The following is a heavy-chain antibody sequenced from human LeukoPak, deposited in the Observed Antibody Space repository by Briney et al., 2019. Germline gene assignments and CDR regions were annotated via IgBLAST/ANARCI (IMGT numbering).Heavy chain of an antibody. CDR3: ARERRRYYDSSGYYYFDY. Sequence: GGSLRLSCAASGFTVSSNYMSWVRQAPGKGLEWVSVIYSGGSTYYADSVKGRFTISRDNSKNTLYLQMNSLRAEDTAVYYCARERRRYYDSSGYYYFDYWGQGTPVTVSS. CDR2: IYSGGST. J-gene: IGHJ4*02. CDR1: GFTVSSNY. D-gene: IGHD3-22*01. V-gene: IGHV3-66*01.